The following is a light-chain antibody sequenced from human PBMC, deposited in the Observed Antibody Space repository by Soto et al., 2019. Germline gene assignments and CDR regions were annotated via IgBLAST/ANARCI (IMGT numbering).Light chain of an antibody. Sequence: QPVLTQPPSVSAAPGQKVTISCSGSSSNIGNNYVSWYQHLPGTAPKLLIYENNKRPSGIPDRFSGSKSGTSATLGITGLQTGDEADYYCGTWDSSLSAVVFGGGTKLTDL. J-gene: IGLJ2*01. CDR2: ENN. CDR3: GTWDSSLSAVV. CDR1: SSNIGNNY. V-gene: IGLV1-51*02.